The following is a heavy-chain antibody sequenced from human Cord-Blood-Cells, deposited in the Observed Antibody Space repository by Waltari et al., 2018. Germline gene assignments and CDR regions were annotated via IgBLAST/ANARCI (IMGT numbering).Heavy chain of an antibody. CDR1: GGSFSGYY. J-gene: IGHJ4*02. Sequence: QVQLQQWGAGLLKPSETLSLTCAVYGGSFSGYYWSWIRQPPGKGLEWIGEINHSGSTNYNPSLKSRVTISVDTSKNQFSLKLSSVTAADTAVYYCARSPGSWYYFDYWGQGTLVTVS. D-gene: IGHD6-13*01. CDR3: ARSPGSWYYFDY. V-gene: IGHV4-34*01. CDR2: INHSGST.